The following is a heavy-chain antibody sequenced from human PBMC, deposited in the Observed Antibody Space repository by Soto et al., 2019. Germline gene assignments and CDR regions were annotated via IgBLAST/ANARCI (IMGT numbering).Heavy chain of an antibody. CDR2: IYYSGST. CDR1: GGSISSYY. J-gene: IGHJ6*02. D-gene: IGHD6-19*01. CDR3: ARYRIAVAGRYYYYYGMDV. Sequence: LSLTCTVSGGSISSYYWSWIRQPPGKGLEWIGYIYYSGSTNYNPSLKSRVTISVDTSKNQFSLKLSSVTAADTAVYYCARYRIAVAGRYYYYYGMDVWGQGTTVTVSS. V-gene: IGHV4-59*01.